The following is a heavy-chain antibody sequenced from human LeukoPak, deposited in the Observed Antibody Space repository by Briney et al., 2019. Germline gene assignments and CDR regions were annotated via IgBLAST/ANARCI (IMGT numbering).Heavy chain of an antibody. CDR2: IYYSGST. V-gene: IGHV4-39*01. D-gene: IGHD6-13*01. J-gene: IGHJ6*02. Sequence: SETLSLTCTVSGGSISSSSYYWGWIRQPPGKGLESIGSIYYSGSTYYNPSLKSRVTISVDTSKNQFSLKLSSVTAADTAVYYCARQQPRSYYYYGMDVWGQGTTVTVSS. CDR3: ARQQPRSYYYYGMDV. CDR1: GGSISSSSYY.